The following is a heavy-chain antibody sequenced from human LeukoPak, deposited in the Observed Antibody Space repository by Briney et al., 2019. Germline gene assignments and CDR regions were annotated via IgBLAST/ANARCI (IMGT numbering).Heavy chain of an antibody. V-gene: IGHV1-69*13. CDR3: ARPPIDYYDSSAAAFDI. CDR2: IIPIFGTA. Sequence: VASVKVSCKASGGTFSSYAISWVRQAPGQGLEWMGGIIPIFGTANYAQKFQGRVTITADESTSTAYMELSSLRSEDTAVYYCARPPIDYYDSSAAAFDIWGQGTMVTVSS. J-gene: IGHJ3*02. CDR1: GGTFSSYA. D-gene: IGHD3-22*01.